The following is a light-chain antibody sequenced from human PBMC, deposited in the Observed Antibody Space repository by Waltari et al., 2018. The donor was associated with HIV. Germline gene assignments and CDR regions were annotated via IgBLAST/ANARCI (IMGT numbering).Light chain of an antibody. CDR3: SSYTSSSTLSRV. V-gene: IGLV2-14*01. CDR2: EVT. Sequence: QSALTQPAPVSGSPGQSITISCPGTSRDVGGFNDVSWSQQHPGKAPKLMIYEVTNRPSGVSNRFSVSKSGNTASLTISGLQAEDEADYYCSSYTSSSTLSRVFGGGTKLTVL. J-gene: IGLJ2*01. CDR1: SRDVGGFND.